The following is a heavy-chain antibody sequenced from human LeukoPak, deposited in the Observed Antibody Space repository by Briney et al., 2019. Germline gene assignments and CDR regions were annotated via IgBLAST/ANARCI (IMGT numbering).Heavy chain of an antibody. CDR2: ISASGGST. J-gene: IGHJ4*02. Sequence: GGSLRLSCAGSGFTFSSPAMSWVRQAPGKGLEWVSAISASGGSTYYADPVKGRFTISRDNSKSSVYLQMSSLRVEDTAVYYCAKRYCSGGSCYSGDWGQGTLVTVSP. V-gene: IGHV3-23*01. CDR3: AKRYCSGGSCYSGD. CDR1: GFTFSSPA. D-gene: IGHD2-15*01.